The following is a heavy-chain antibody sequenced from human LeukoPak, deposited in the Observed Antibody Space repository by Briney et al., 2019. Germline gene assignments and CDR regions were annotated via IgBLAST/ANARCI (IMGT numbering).Heavy chain of an antibody. Sequence: SETLSLTCAIYGGSFSGYYWSWIRQPPGKGLEWIGYIYYSGSTNYNPSLKSRVTISVDTSKNQFSLKLSSVTAADTAVYYCARHWGGYNYVLDSWGQGTLVTVSS. D-gene: IGHD5-24*01. J-gene: IGHJ4*02. CDR3: ARHWGGYNYVLDS. CDR1: GGSFSGYY. CDR2: IYYSGST. V-gene: IGHV4-59*01.